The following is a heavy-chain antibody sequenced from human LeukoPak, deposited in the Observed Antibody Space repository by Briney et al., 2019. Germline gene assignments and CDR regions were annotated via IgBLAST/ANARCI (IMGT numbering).Heavy chain of an antibody. Sequence: PGGSLRLSCTAPGTTFSNYAMTWVRQAPGKGLEWVSAISAGGSNTYYADSVKGRFTISRDTSKNTLYLQMHSLRAEDTAVYYCAKTPYYDSTGYYHYYYYAMDVWGQGTTVTVSS. D-gene: IGHD3-22*01. CDR2: ISAGGSNT. V-gene: IGHV3-23*01. CDR1: GTTFSNYA. J-gene: IGHJ6*02. CDR3: AKTPYYDSTGYYHYYYYAMDV.